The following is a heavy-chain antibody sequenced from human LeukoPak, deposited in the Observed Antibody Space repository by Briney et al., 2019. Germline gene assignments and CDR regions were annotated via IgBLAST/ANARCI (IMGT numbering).Heavy chain of an antibody. CDR3: ARQAVPVAKYFQS. V-gene: IGHV5-51*01. CDR2: IYPGDSDT. Sequence: GESLKISCKGSGYSFTSYWIGWVRQMPGKGLEWLGIIYPGDSDTRYSPSFQGQVTISADKSIGTAYLQWSSLKASDTAMYYCARQAVPVAKYFQSWGQGTLVTVSS. D-gene: IGHD2-2*01. CDR1: GYSFTSYW. J-gene: IGHJ1*01.